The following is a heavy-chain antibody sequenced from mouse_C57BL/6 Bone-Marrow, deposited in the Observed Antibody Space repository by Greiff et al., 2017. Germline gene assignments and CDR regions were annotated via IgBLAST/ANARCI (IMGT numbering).Heavy chain of an antibody. CDR3: TEIIATVVSTDYYAMDY. CDR2: IRLQSVNYAT. J-gene: IGHJ4*01. V-gene: IGHV6-3*01. Sequence: EVKLEESGGGFVQPGGSLKLSCVASGFTFSNYWMHWVRQSPEQGLEWVAQIRLQSVNYATHYAESVKGRFTISRDDSKSNVYLQMNNLRSEVTGIYYCTEIIATVVSTDYYAMDYWGQGTSVTVSS. CDR1: GFTFSNYW. D-gene: IGHD1-1*01.